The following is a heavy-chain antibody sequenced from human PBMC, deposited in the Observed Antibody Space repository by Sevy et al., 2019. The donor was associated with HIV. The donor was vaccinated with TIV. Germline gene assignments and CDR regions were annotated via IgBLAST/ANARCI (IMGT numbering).Heavy chain of an antibody. J-gene: IGHJ4*02. D-gene: IGHD3-3*01. CDR1: RYTFTGYY. CDR3: ARGENFWTASYYFDY. Sequence: ASVKVSCKASRYTFTGYYIHWVRQAPGQGLEWMGWINPNSDGTNSAQRFQGRISMNTDTSISTAYMELSRLRSDDTAVYYCARGENFWTASYYFDYWGQGTLVTVSS. V-gene: IGHV1-2*02. CDR2: INPNSDGT.